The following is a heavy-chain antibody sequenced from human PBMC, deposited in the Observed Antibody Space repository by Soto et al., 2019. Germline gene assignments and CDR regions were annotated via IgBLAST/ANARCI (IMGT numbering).Heavy chain of an antibody. CDR2: ISGSGGST. CDR1: GFTFSSYA. V-gene: IGHV3-23*01. Sequence: EVQLLESGGGLVQPGGSLRLSCAASGFTFSSYAMSWVRQAPGKGLEWDSAISGSGGSTYYADSVKGRFTISRDKSKNTMYLQMNSLRAEDRAVYYCAKRYYDFWSGYLGYWGQGTLVTVSS. CDR3: AKRYYDFWSGYLGY. D-gene: IGHD3-3*01. J-gene: IGHJ4*02.